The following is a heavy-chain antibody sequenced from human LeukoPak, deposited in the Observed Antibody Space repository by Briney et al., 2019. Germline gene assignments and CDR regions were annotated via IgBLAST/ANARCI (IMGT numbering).Heavy chain of an antibody. CDR1: GFTFSGSA. V-gene: IGHV3-73*01. J-gene: IGHJ4*02. CDR2: IRSKANSYAT. D-gene: IGHD2-2*01. CDR3: ARREGYCSSTSCPAFDY. Sequence: PGGSLKLSCAASGFTFSGSAMHWVRQASGKGLEWVGRIRSKANSYATAYAASVKGRFTISRDDSKNTAYLQMNCLKTEDTAVYYCARREGYCSSTSCPAFDYWGQGTLVTVSS.